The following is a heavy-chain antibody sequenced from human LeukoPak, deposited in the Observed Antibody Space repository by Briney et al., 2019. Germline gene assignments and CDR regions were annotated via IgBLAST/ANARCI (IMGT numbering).Heavy chain of an antibody. J-gene: IGHJ3*02. CDR2: MNPNSGNT. CDR1: GYTFTSYD. CDR3: ARICGGDCFDAFDI. D-gene: IGHD2-21*01. Sequence: GASVKVSCKASGYTFTSYDINWVRQAPGQGLEWMGWMNPNSGNTGYAQKFQGRVTITRNTSISTAYMELSSLRSEDTAVYYCARICGGDCFDAFDIWSQGTMVTVSS. V-gene: IGHV1-8*03.